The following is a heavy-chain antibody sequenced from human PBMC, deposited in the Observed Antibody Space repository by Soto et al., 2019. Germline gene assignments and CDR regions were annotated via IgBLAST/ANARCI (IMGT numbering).Heavy chain of an antibody. CDR1: GFSFRNYN. V-gene: IGHV3-48*02. CDR2: ITDSSDTV. CDR3: ARDFGHGYYLDY. D-gene: IGHD3-3*01. J-gene: IGHJ4*02. Sequence: PGGSLRLSCGASGFSFRNYNMNWGRQAPGKGLEWVSYITDSSDTVHYADSVRGRFTISRDNAESSLYLQMNSLRDEDTAVYFCARDFGHGYYLDYWGRGTLVTVSS.